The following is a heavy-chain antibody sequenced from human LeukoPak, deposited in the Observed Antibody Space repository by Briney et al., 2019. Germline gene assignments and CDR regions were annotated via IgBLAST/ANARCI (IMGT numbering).Heavy chain of an antibody. CDR1: GFTFNNYA. V-gene: IGHV3-23*01. CDR2: ISSTSIST. CDR3: ARNQQLGGHSYYYYGMDV. D-gene: IGHD3-16*01. J-gene: IGHJ6*02. Sequence: PGGSLRLSCAASGFTFNNYAMSWVRQAPGKGLEWVSGISSTSISTYYADSVKGRFTISRDNSKNTVYLQMNSLRADDTAIYYCARNQQLGGHSYYYYGMDVWGQGTTVTVSS.